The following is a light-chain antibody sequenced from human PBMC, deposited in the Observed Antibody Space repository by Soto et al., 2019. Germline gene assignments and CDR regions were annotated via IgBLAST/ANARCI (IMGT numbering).Light chain of an antibody. Sequence: EIVLTQSPGTLSLCPGERGTLCCMASQSVPRSYLAWYQQKPGQAPRLLIYGTSSRATGIPDRFSGSGSGTDFTLTISRLEPEDFAVFYCQQYGSSITFGQGTRLEIK. CDR3: QQYGSSIT. CDR1: QSVPRSY. CDR2: GTS. V-gene: IGKV3-20*01. J-gene: IGKJ5*01.